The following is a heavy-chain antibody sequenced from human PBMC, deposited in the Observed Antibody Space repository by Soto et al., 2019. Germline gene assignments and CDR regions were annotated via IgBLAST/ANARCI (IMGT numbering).Heavy chain of an antibody. CDR3: AKRRGAGGHFDY. CDR2: VSIGGST. V-gene: IGHV3-23*01. J-gene: IGHJ4*02. Sequence: GGSLRLSCAACGFTFSSYAMGWVRQGPGKGLEWVAVVSIGGSTHYADSVRGRFTISRDNSKNTLSLQMNSLTAEDTAVYFCAKRRGAGGHFDYWGQGALVTVSS. D-gene: IGHD2-15*01. CDR1: GFTFSSYA.